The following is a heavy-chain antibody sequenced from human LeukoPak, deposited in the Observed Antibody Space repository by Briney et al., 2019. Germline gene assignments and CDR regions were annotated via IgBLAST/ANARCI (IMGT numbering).Heavy chain of an antibody. V-gene: IGHV3-21*01. D-gene: IGHD3-22*01. Sequence: GGSLRLSCAASGFSSYSLNWVRQAPGKGLEWVSSISSGSDYIYYADSVKGRFTISRDNAKNSLYLQMNSLRAEDTAVYYCARAPWYYGSRVRTQGPLNDYWGQGTLVTVSS. CDR2: ISSGSDYI. J-gene: IGHJ4*02. CDR1: GFSSYS. CDR3: ARAPWYYGSRVRTQGPLNDY.